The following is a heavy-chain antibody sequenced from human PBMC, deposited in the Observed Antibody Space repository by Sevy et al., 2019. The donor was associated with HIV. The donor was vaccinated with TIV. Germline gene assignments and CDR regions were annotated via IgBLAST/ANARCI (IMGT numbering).Heavy chain of an antibody. CDR2: IYSGGST. J-gene: IGHJ6*03. CDR1: GFTVSSNY. Sequence: GGSLRLSCAASGFTVSSNYMSWVRQAPGKGLEWVSVIYSGGSTYYADSVKGRFTISRDNSKNTLYLQMNSLRAEDTDVYYCARETRGIAVAGTLVRSYYYYMDVWGKGTTVTVSS. V-gene: IGHV3-53*01. CDR3: ARETRGIAVAGTLVRSYYYYMDV. D-gene: IGHD6-19*01.